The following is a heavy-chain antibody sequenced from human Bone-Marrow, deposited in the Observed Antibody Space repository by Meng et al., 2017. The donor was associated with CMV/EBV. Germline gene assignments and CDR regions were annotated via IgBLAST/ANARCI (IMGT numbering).Heavy chain of an antibody. CDR2: IYYSGST. D-gene: IGHD2-2*03. V-gene: IGHV4-39*07. CDR1: GGSISSSSYY. CDR3: ARDIGYCSSTSCYGGGFDAFDI. J-gene: IGHJ3*02. Sequence: SETLSLTCTVSGGSISSSSYYWGWIRQPPGKGLEWIGSIYYSGSTYYNPSLKSRVTISVDTSKNQFSLKLSSVTAADTAVYYCARDIGYCSSTSCYGGGFDAFDIWGQGTMVTVSS.